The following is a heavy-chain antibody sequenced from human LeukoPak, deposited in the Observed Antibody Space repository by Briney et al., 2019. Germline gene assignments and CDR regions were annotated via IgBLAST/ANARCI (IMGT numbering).Heavy chain of an antibody. D-gene: IGHD4-17*01. V-gene: IGHV3-48*04. CDR3: ASPLGDSVFY. Sequence: GGSLRLSCAASGFTFSSYAMHWVRQAPGRGLDWISYISSSSDTIVYADSVKGRFTSSRDNAKNSLYLQMNSLRVEDTAVYYCASPLGDSVFYWGQGTLVTVSS. CDR1: GFTFSSYA. J-gene: IGHJ4*02. CDR2: ISSSSDTI.